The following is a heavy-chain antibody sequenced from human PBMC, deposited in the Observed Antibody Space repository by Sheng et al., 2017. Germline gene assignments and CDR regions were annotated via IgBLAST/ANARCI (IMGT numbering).Heavy chain of an antibody. Sequence: QVQLVQSGAEVKKPGASVKVSCKASGYTFTSYGISWVRQAPGQGLEWMGWISAYNGNTNYAQKLQGRVTMTTDTSTSTAYMELRSLRSDDTAVYYCARGPTYYDILTGYYRVYYYYYMDVWGKGTTVTVSS. V-gene: IGHV1-18*01. J-gene: IGHJ6*03. CDR3: ARGPTYYDILTGYYRVYYYYYMDV. D-gene: IGHD3-9*01. CDR1: GYTFTSYG. CDR2: ISAYNGNT.